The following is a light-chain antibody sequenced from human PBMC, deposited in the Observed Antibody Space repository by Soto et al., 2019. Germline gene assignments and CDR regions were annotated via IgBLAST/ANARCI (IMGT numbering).Light chain of an antibody. CDR2: DAS. V-gene: IGKV1-5*01. J-gene: IGKJ2*01. CDR3: QQYKSFPYT. Sequence: DIQMTQSPSTLSASVGDRVTITCRASQSISSWLAWYQQKPGKAPKVLISDASSLESGVPSRFSGSGSGTEFTLTISSLQPDDLGTYHCQQYKSFPYTFGQGTNLEIK. CDR1: QSISSW.